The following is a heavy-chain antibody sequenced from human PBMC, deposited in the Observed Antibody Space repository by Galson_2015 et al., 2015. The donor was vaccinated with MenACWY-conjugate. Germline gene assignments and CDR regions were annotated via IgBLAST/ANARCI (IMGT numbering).Heavy chain of an antibody. D-gene: IGHD3-9*01. J-gene: IGHJ4*02. Sequence: SLRLSCAASGFTFSNYAMTWLRQAPGKGLEYVSVLSDSGSDTYYADSVAGRFTISRDNSKNTLSLQMNSLRAEDTAVYYCARRVLSMTGSPSHHFDYWGQGTLVTVSS. CDR2: LSDSGSDT. CDR3: ARRVLSMTGSPSHHFDY. CDR1: GFTFSNYA. V-gene: IGHV3-23*01.